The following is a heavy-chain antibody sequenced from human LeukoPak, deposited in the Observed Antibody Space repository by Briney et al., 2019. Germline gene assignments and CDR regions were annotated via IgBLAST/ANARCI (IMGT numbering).Heavy chain of an antibody. V-gene: IGHV4-4*07. CDR3: ARDSGATGEVKFAP. CDR2: IYNGGII. CDR1: GDSISRYC. Sequence: SETLSLTCTVSGDSISRYCRSWVRQPAGKVLEWIGCIYNGGIITYNPSFKSGVTMSIATSNNQFSLRLRVVTAADTTVYYCARDSGATGEVKFAPWGQGNLVSASS. D-gene: IGHD5-12*01. J-gene: IGHJ5*02.